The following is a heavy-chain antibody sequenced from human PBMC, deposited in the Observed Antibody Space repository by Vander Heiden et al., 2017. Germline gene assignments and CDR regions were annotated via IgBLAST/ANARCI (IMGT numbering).Heavy chain of an antibody. CDR3: AKSRMDV. CDR1: GFSFSDYA. V-gene: IGHV3-23*01. CDR2: IFNNGGST. Sequence: EVQLLESGGGLVQPGGTLRLSCAASGFSFSDYAMAWVRQAPGKGLEWVSTIFNNGGSTYYADSVKGRFTISRDNSKNKLYLQMNSLRAEDTALYDCAKSRMDVWGQGTTVTVSS. J-gene: IGHJ6*02.